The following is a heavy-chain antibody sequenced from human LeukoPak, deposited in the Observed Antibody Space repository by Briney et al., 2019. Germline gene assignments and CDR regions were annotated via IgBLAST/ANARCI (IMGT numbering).Heavy chain of an antibody. D-gene: IGHD1-26*01. Sequence: GGSLRLSCAASAFTFSSYAMSWVRQAPGKGLEWVSGISGSGGSTYYADSVKGRFTISRNNSKNTLYLQMNSLRADDTAVYYCAKARGAPPGYFDYWGQGTLVTVSS. CDR2: ISGSGGST. J-gene: IGHJ4*02. CDR1: AFTFSSYA. V-gene: IGHV3-23*01. CDR3: AKARGAPPGYFDY.